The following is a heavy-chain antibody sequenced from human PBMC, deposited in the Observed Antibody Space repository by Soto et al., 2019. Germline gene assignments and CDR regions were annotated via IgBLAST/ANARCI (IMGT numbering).Heavy chain of an antibody. CDR3: ARRRASSWYLGGYLDY. J-gene: IGHJ4*02. D-gene: IGHD6-13*01. V-gene: IGHV3-11*06. Sequence: PGGSLRLSCAASGFTFSDYYMTWIRQAPGKGLEWVSYIVSGSDYTNYADSVKGRFTISRDNAKNSLFLEMSSLRVDDTAVYYCARRRASSWYLGGYLDYWGLGTLVTVSS. CDR2: IVSGSDYT. CDR1: GFTFSDYY.